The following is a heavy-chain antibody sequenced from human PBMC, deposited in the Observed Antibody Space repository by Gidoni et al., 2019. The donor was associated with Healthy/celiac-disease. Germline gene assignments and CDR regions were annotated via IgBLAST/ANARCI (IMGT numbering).Heavy chain of an antibody. Sequence: EVQLVESGGGLVKPGGSLRLSCAASGFTFSTYSMNWVRQAPGKGLEWGSSISSSSSYIYYADSVKGRFTISRDNAKNSLYLQMNSLRAEDTAVYYCARDLGYCSSTSCYNWFDPWGQGTLVTVSS. V-gene: IGHV3-21*01. J-gene: IGHJ5*02. CDR2: ISSSSSYI. CDR1: GFTFSTYS. CDR3: ARDLGYCSSTSCYNWFDP. D-gene: IGHD2-2*01.